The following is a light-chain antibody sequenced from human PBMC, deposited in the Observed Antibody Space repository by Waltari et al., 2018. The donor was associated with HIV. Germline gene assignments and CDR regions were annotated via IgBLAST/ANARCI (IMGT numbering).Light chain of an antibody. Sequence: SSALTQPPSASVSPGQTARIPCSADALPKQYPSCYPRKQGKAPVLVIYKDKERPSGIPERFSGSTSGTTVTLTISGLQAEDEADYYCQSTDSSGTRIFGGGTKLTIL. CDR3: QSTDSSGTRI. J-gene: IGLJ2*01. CDR1: ALPKQY. CDR2: KDK. V-gene: IGLV3-25*03.